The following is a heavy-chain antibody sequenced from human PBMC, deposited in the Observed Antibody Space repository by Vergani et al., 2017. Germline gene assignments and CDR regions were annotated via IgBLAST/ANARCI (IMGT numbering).Heavy chain of an antibody. CDR2: IKQDGSEK. D-gene: IGHD3-10*01. CDR3: ASARRYYYGSGNQGFDL. J-gene: IGHJ2*01. V-gene: IGHV3-7*01. CDR1: GFTFSSYW. Sequence: EVQLVESGGGLVQPGGSLRLSCAASGFTFSSYWMSWVRQAPGKGLEWVANIKQDGSEKYYVDSVKGRFTISRDNAKNSLYLQMNSLIAEDTAVYYCASARRYYYGSGNQGFDLWGRGTLVTVSS.